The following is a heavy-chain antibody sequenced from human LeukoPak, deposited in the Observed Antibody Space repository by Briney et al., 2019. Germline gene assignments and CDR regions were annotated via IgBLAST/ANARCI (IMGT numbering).Heavy chain of an antibody. CDR3: ARYPSARSGYYSGFDY. V-gene: IGHV1-18*01. D-gene: IGHD3-22*01. CDR2: INIYDGNT. Sequence: ASVKVSCKASDYTFPNYGISWVRQAPGQGLEWMGWINIYDGNTNYAQNLQGRVTMTTDTSTSTAYMGLRSLRFDDTAVYYCARYPSARSGYYSGFDYWGQGTLVTVSS. CDR1: DYTFPNYG. J-gene: IGHJ4*02.